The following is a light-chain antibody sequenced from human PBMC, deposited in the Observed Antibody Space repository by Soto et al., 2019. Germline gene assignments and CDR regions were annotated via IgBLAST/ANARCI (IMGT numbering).Light chain of an antibody. Sequence: EIVLTQSPATLSLSPGERATLSCRASQSVDRYLAWYQQKPGQAPRLLIYDVSNRATGIPARFSGSGSGTDFTLTISSLELEDFAVYYCQQRSNWPPLTFGGGTKVEIK. CDR3: QQRSNWPPLT. CDR2: DVS. J-gene: IGKJ4*01. CDR1: QSVDRY. V-gene: IGKV3-11*01.